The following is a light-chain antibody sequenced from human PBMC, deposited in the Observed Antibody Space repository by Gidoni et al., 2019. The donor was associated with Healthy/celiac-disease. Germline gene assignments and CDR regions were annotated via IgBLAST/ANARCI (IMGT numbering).Light chain of an antibody. CDR1: PSVSSSY. CDR2: GAS. J-gene: IGKJ3*01. V-gene: IGKV3-20*01. Sequence: DIALTLSPGTLSLSPGERATSSCRASPSVSSSYLAWYQQKPGQAPRLLIYGASSRATGIPDRFSGSGSGTDFTLTISRLEPEDFAVYYCQQYGSSPRTFGPGTKVDIK. CDR3: QQYGSSPRT.